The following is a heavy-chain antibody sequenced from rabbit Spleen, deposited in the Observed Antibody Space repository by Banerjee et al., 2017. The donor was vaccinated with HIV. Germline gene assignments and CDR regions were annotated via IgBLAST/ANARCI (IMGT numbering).Heavy chain of an antibody. Sequence: QEQLEESRGGLVKPGGTLTLTCKVSGFDFSSDAMCWVRQAPGKGLEWISCIAGSSSGFTYSATWAKGRFTCSKTSSTTVTLQMTSLTVADTATYFCARDTGSSFSSYGMDLWGPGTLVTVS. CDR1: GFDFSSDA. D-gene: IGHD8-1*01. CDR3: ARDTGSSFSSYGMDL. J-gene: IGHJ6*01. CDR2: IAGSSSGFT. V-gene: IGHV1S45*01.